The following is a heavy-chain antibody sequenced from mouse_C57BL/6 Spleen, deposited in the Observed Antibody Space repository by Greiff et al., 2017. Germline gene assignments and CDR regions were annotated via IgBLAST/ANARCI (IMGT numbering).Heavy chain of an antibody. CDR2: IRSKSNNYAT. CDR3: VSIPGEDGYLYYYAMDY. J-gene: IGHJ4*01. V-gene: IGHV10-1*01. D-gene: IGHD2-3*01. CDR1: GFSFNTYA. Sequence: EVKLMESGGGLVQPKGSLKLSCAASGFSFNTYAMNWVRQAPGKGLEWVARIRSKSNNYATYYADSVKDRFTISRDDSESMLYLQMNNLKTEDTAMYYCVSIPGEDGYLYYYAMDYWGQGTSVTVSS.